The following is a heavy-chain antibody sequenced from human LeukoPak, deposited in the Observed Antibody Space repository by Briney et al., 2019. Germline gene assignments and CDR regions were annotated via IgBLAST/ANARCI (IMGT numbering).Heavy chain of an antibody. CDR2: ISSSSSYI. Sequence: PGGSLRLSCVASGFTFSSYGMNWVRQAPGKGLEWLSSISSSSSYIYYADSVKGRFTISRDNAKNSLYLQMNSLRAEDTAVYYCAREYYYDSSGYYGIAYWGQGTLVTVSS. CDR1: GFTFSSYG. J-gene: IGHJ4*02. CDR3: AREYYYDSSGYYGIAY. D-gene: IGHD3-22*01. V-gene: IGHV3-21*01.